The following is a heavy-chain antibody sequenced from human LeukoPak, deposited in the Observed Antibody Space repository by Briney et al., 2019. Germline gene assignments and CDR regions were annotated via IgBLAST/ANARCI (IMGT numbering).Heavy chain of an antibody. Sequence: SETLSLTCTVSGGSISSYYWSWMRQPPGKGLEWIGYIYYSGSTNYNPSLKSRVTISVDTSKNQFSLKLSSLTPTVTAVSYCASGGSIASRGAYYFDYWGQGTLVTVSS. CDR3: ASGGSIASRGAYYFDY. V-gene: IGHV4-59*01. J-gene: IGHJ4*02. CDR2: IYYSGST. CDR1: GGSISSYY. D-gene: IGHD6-6*01.